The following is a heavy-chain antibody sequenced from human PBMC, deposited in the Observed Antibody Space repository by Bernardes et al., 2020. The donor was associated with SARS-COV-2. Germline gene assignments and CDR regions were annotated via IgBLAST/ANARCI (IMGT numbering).Heavy chain of an antibody. Sequence: GACLKNSSNGSGYRFSHYWIAWVRPMPGKGLEWMGIIFPGDSDTTYSPSFQGQVTISADKSIGTAYLQWSSLKASDTAMYYCARRPYGIRTFDIWGQGTMVTVSS. V-gene: IGHV5-51*01. CDR2: IFPGDSDT. J-gene: IGHJ3*02. D-gene: IGHD4-17*01. CDR3: ARRPYGIRTFDI. CDR1: GYRFSHYW.